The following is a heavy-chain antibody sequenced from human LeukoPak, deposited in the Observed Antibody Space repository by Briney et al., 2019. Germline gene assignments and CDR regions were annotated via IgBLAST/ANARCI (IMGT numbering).Heavy chain of an antibody. CDR2: IYHSGST. CDR3: ARDATYYDSSGYYRAFDI. CDR1: GYSISSGYY. Sequence: PSETLSLTCTVSGYSISSGYYWGWIRQPPGKGLEWIGSIYHSGSTYYNPSLKSRVTISVDTSKNQFSLKLSSVTAADTAVYYCARDATYYDSSGYYRAFDIWGQGTMVTVSS. J-gene: IGHJ3*02. D-gene: IGHD3-22*01. V-gene: IGHV4-38-2*02.